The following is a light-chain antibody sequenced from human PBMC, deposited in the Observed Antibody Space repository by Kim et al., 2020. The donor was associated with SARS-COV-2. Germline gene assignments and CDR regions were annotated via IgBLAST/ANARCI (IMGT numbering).Light chain of an antibody. CDR1: SSDVGGYNY. V-gene: IGLV2-11*01. Sequence: QSLTISCTGTSSDVGGYNYVSWYQQHPGKAPKLMIYDVSKRPSGVPDRFSGSKSGNTASLTISGLQAEDEADYYCCSYAGSYTFWVFGGGTQLTVL. CDR2: DVS. J-gene: IGLJ3*02. CDR3: CSYAGSYTFWV.